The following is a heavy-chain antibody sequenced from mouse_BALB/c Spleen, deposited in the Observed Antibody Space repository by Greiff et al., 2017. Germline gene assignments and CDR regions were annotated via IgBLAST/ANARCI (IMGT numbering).Heavy chain of an antibody. V-gene: IGHV1-77*01. J-gene: IGHJ1*01. CDR3: ARAITTDWYFDV. Sequence: QVQLKESGPELVKPGASVKMSCKASGYTFTDYVISWVKQRTGQGLEWIGEIYPGSGSTYYNEKFKGKATLTADKSSNTAYMQLSSLTSEDSAVYFCARAITTDWYFDVWGAGTTVTVSS. D-gene: IGHD1-1*01. CDR1: GYTFTDYV. CDR2: IYPGSGST.